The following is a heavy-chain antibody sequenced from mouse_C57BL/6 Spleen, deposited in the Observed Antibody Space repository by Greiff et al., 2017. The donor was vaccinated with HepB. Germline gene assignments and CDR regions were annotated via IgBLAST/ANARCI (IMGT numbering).Heavy chain of an antibody. CDR2: INPNNGGT. Sequence: VQLKHSGPELVKPGASVKISCKASGYTFTDYYMNWVKQSHGKSLEWIGDINPNNGGTSYNQKFKGKATLTVDKSSSTAYMELRSLTSEDSAVYYCARGGYFDYWGQGTTLTVSS. CDR1: GYTFTDYY. V-gene: IGHV1-26*01. CDR3: ARGGYFDY. J-gene: IGHJ2*01.